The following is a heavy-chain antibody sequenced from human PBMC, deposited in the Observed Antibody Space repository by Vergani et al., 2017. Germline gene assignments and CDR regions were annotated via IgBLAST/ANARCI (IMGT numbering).Heavy chain of an antibody. D-gene: IGHD3-10*01. Sequence: QVQLVESGGGVVQPGRSLRLSCAASGFSFSSYGMHWVRQAPGQGLEWVAVIWYDESNKYYADSVQGRFTISRDNSKNTLYLQMNSLRAEDTAVYYCARDYHIQLGSGGFDYWGQGTVVIVSS. CDR3: ARDYHIQLGSGGFDY. CDR1: GFSFSSYG. CDR2: IWYDESNK. V-gene: IGHV3-33*08. J-gene: IGHJ4*02.